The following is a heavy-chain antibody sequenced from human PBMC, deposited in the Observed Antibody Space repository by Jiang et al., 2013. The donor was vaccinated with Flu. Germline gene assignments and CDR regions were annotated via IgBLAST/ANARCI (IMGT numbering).Heavy chain of an antibody. CDR1: GYSFTTYW. V-gene: IGHV5-51*01. CDR3: ARQGEFAYCGGDCYSKGAIDY. J-gene: IGHJ4*02. Sequence: SCKVSGYSFTTYWIAWVRQMPGKGLEWMGIIYPGDSDTKYSPSFQGQVTISADKSISTAYLQWSSLKASDTAMYYCARQGEFAYCGGDCYSKGAIDYWGQGTLVTVSS. CDR2: IYPGDSDT. D-gene: IGHD2-21*02.